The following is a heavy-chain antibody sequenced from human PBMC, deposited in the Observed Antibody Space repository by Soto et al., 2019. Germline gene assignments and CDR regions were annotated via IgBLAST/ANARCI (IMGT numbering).Heavy chain of an antibody. CDR3: ALPDYTQDVWYQTYDI. D-gene: IGHD3-3*01. CDR2: INPRDSDV. CDR1: DYTFAAYW. Sequence: GESLKISCKGFDYTFAAYWIVWVRQMPGKGLEWMRVINPRDSDVKYSPPFEGQVTISADKSINTAFLQWRSLKASDTAMYYCALPDYTQDVWYQTYDIWGQGTRGTV. J-gene: IGHJ3*02. V-gene: IGHV5-51*01.